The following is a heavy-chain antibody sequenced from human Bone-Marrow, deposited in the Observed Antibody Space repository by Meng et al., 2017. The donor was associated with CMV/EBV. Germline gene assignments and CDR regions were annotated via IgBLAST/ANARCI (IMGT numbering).Heavy chain of an antibody. CDR3: ARPLEKYYYYGMDV. CDR2: INPSVATK. D-gene: IGHD3-3*01. J-gene: IGHJ6*02. V-gene: IGHV1-46*01. Sequence: ASVKVSCKASGYTFTSYYIHWVRQAPGQGLEWMGIINPSVATKSYAQKFQGRVTLTRDTSTNTVYMELSSLISEDTAVYYCARPLEKYYYYGMDVWGQGTTVTVSS. CDR1: GYTFTSYY.